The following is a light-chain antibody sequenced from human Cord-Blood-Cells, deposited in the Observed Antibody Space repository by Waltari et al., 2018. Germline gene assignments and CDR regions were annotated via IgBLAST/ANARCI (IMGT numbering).Light chain of an antibody. CDR3: QQSYSTPYS. CDR2: AAS. Sequence: DIQMTKSPSSLSASVGDRVTITCRASQSISSYLNWYQQKPGKAPKLLIYAASSLQSGVPSRFICSGSGTDFTLTISSLQPEDCATYYCQQSYSTPYSFGQGTKLEIK. CDR1: QSISSY. V-gene: IGKV1-39*01. J-gene: IGKJ2*03.